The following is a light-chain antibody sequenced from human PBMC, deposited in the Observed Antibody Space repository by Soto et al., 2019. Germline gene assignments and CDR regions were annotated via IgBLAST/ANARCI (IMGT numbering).Light chain of an antibody. J-gene: IGKJ2*01. Sequence: EIVLTQSPATLSLSPGERATLSCRASQSVSSYLAWYQQKPGQAPRLLIYDASNVATGIPARFSGSGSGTDFTLTISSLEPEDFAVSYCQQRSNWPYTFGQGTKLEIK. CDR3: QQRSNWPYT. CDR2: DAS. CDR1: QSVSSY. V-gene: IGKV3-11*01.